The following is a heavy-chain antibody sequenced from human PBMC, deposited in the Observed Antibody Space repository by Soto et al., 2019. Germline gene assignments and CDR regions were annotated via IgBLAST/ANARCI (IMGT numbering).Heavy chain of an antibody. V-gene: IGHV1-18*01. CDR3: ARDPLRLFWSGYVPCYYMDV. CDR2: ISAYNGNT. D-gene: IGHD3-3*01. CDR1: GYTFTSYG. Sequence: GASVKVSCKASGYTFTSYGISWVRQAPGQGLEWMGWISAYNGNTNYAQKLQGRVTMTTDTSTSTAYMELRSLRSDDTAVYYCARDPLRLFWSGYVPCYYMDVWGKGTTVTVSS. J-gene: IGHJ6*03.